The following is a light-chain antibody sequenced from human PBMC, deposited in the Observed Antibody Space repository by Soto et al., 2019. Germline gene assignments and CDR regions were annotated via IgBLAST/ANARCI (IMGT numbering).Light chain of an antibody. CDR2: EVS. V-gene: IGLV2-14*01. CDR1: SSDVSGYDY. CDR3: SSYISSSTFYA. Sequence: QSVLTQPASVPESAGQSISISCTGTSSDVSGYDYVSWYQQHPGKAPKLMIYEVSNRPSGVSNRFSGSKSGNTASLTISGLQAEDEADYYCSSYISSSTFYAFGTGTKVTVL. J-gene: IGLJ1*01.